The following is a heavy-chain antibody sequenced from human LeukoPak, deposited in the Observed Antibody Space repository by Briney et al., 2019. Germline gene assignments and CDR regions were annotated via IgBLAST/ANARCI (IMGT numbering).Heavy chain of an antibody. D-gene: IGHD3-10*01. J-gene: IGHJ4*02. CDR3: AKNLDYGSESYYNPIFDY. CDR2: ITWNSGNL. Sequence: PGRSLRLSCAASGFTFDSYAMHWVRQAPGKGLEWVSSITWNSGNLDYADSVKGRFTISRDNAKNALYLQMNSLTAEDSAFYYCAKNLDYGSESYYNPIFDYWGQGTLVTVSS. V-gene: IGHV3-9*01. CDR1: GFTFDSYA.